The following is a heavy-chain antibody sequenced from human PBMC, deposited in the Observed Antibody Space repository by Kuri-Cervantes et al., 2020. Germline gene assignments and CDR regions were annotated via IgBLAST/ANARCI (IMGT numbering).Heavy chain of an antibody. D-gene: IGHD3-10*01. J-gene: IGHJ5*02. V-gene: IGHV3-23*01. CDR2: ISGSGGST. Sequence: GGSLRLSCAASGFTFSSYAMSWVRQAPGKGPEWVSAISGSGGSTYYADSVKGRFTISRDNSKNTLYLQMNSLRAEDTAVYYCAKGQIYGSGMNWFDPWGQGTLVTVSS. CDR1: GFTFSSYA. CDR3: AKGQIYGSGMNWFDP.